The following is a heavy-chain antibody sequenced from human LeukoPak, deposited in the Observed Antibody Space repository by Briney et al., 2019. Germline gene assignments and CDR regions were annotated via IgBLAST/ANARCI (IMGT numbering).Heavy chain of an antibody. V-gene: IGHV1-8*01. Sequence: GASVKVSCKASGYTFTSYDINWVRQATGQGREWMGWMNPNSGNTGYAQKFQGRVTMTRNTSISTAYMELSSLRSEDTAVYYCARVGSGWQYYYYYYYMDVWGKGTTVTVSS. CDR3: ARVGSGWQYYYYYYYMDV. CDR2: MNPNSGNT. J-gene: IGHJ6*03. D-gene: IGHD6-19*01. CDR1: GYTFTSYD.